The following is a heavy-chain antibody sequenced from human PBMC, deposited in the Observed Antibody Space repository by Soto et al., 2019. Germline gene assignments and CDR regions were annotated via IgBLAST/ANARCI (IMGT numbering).Heavy chain of an antibody. V-gene: IGHV3-23*01. CDR3: AKHRGFVAGPFDS. Sequence: EVQLLESGGGLAQPGGSLRLSCAVSGITFTNYAMGWVRQAPGKGLEWVSGISGNVGSTTHYADSVKGRFTISRDNSKNILFLQMNSLRAEDTAVYYCAKHRGFVAGPFDSWDQGTLVIVSS. CDR1: GITFTNYA. CDR2: ISGNVGSTT. D-gene: IGHD6-19*01. J-gene: IGHJ4*02.